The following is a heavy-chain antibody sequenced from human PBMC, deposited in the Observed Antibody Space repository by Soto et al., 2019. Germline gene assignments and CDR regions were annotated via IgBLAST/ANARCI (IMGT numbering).Heavy chain of an antibody. J-gene: IGHJ3*02. V-gene: IGHV4-59*01. Sequence: PSETLSLTCNISGGSISTYYWTWVRQSPGKGLEWIGYVSYLGDTNYNPSLKSRVTISVDTPKNQFSLNLGSVTAADTAMYYCASAGAGRAPISIWGPGTMVTVSS. D-gene: IGHD6-13*01. CDR2: VSYLGDT. CDR3: ASAGAGRAPISI. CDR1: GGSISTYY.